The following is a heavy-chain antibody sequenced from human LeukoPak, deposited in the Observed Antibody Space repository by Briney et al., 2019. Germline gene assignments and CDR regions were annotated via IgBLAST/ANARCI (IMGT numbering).Heavy chain of an antibody. CDR3: TRLGSYGIDY. CDR2: IRGKANSYAT. J-gene: IGHJ4*02. CDR1: GFTFSGSA. V-gene: IGHV3-73*01. D-gene: IGHD5-18*01. Sequence: GGSLRLSCAASGFTFSGSAMHWVRQASGKGLEWVGRIRGKANSYATAYAASVKGRFTISRDDSKNTAYLQMNSLKTEDTAVYYCTRLGSYGIDYWGQGTLVTVSS.